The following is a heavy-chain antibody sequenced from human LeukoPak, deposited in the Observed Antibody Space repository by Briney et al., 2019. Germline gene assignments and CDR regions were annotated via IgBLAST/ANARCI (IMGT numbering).Heavy chain of an antibody. CDR1: GYTFSSYY. Sequence: ASVKVSCKPSGYTFSSYYIHWVRQAPGQGLEWVGLINPSGGSTTYAQKFQGRVNMTRDMSTSTVYMELSSLRSEDTAIYFCAKDRGIAARYDYWGQGTLVTVSS. CDR3: AKDRGIAARYDY. CDR2: INPSGGST. D-gene: IGHD6-6*01. V-gene: IGHV1-46*01. J-gene: IGHJ4*02.